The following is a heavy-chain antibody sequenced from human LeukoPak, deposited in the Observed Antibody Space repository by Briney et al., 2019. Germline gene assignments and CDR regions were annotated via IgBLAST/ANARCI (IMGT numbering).Heavy chain of an antibody. Sequence: GGSLRLSCAASGFTFDDYAMHWVRQAPGKGLEWVSLISGDGGSTYYADSVKGRFTISRDNSKNSLYLQMNSLRTEDTALYYTAKYIDGANGWFSPGYIQNWGQGNLVTVSS. CDR3: AKYIDGANGWFSPGYIQN. CDR2: ISGDGGST. V-gene: IGHV3-43*02. D-gene: IGHD6-19*01. J-gene: IGHJ1*01. CDR1: GFTFDDYA.